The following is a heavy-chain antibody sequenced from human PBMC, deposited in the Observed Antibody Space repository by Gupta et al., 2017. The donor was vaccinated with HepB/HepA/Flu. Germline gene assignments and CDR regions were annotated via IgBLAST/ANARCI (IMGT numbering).Heavy chain of an antibody. Sequence: AQLVESGGGVVQPGRSLRLSCVASGFTLSYYGMHWVRQAPGKGLEWLAVISYDGSHEYYADSVKGRFTISRDTSKNTLYLQMHSLRREDTAVYYCARDLRGPDIAGRQVGSWGQGSLVTVSS. CDR2: ISYDGSHE. CDR3: ARDLRGPDIAGRQVGS. V-gene: IGHV3-30*03. J-gene: IGHJ4*02. CDR1: GFTLSYYG. D-gene: IGHD6-6*01.